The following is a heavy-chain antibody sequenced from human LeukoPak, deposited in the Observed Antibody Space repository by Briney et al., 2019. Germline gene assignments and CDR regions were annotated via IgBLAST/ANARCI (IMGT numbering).Heavy chain of an antibody. D-gene: IGHD2-2*01. CDR2: LSYDGINK. Sequence: GGSLRLSCAVSGFTITSYGMHWVRQAPGKGLEWVAVLSYDGINKFYADFVKGRFTISRDNSRNTLFLQMNGLRADDTAVYYCARHDCSSSSCYRGYFQHWGQGTLVTVSS. CDR3: ARHDCSSSSCYRGYFQH. J-gene: IGHJ1*01. V-gene: IGHV3-30*03. CDR1: GFTITSYG.